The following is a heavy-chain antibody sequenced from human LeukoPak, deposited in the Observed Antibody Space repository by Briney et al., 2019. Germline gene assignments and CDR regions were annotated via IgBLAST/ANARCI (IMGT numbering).Heavy chain of an antibody. J-gene: IGHJ4*02. CDR1: GYTFTGYY. Sequence: GASVKASCKASGYTFTGYYMHWVRQAPGQGLEWMGRIIPIFGTANYAQKFQGRVTITTDESTSTAYMELSSLRSEDTAVYYCAITDGDYDLYYFDYWGQGTLVTVSS. V-gene: IGHV1-69*05. CDR2: IIPIFGTA. CDR3: AITDGDYDLYYFDY. D-gene: IGHD4-17*01.